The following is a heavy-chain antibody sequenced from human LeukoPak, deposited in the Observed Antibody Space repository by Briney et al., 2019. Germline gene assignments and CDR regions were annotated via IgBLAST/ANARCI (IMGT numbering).Heavy chain of an antibody. Sequence: SETLSLTCTVSGGSIRSSSYYWGWIRQPPGKGLEWIGSIYYSGSTYYNASLKSRGTISVDTSKNQFSLKLNSVTAADTAVYFCARPTAGGYFDYWGQGTLVTVSS. D-gene: IGHD6-13*01. CDR3: ARPTAGGYFDY. CDR1: GGSIRSSSYY. CDR2: IYYSGST. V-gene: IGHV4-39*01. J-gene: IGHJ4*02.